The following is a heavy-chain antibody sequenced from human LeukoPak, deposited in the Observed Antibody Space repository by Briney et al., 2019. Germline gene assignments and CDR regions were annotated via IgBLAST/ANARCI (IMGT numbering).Heavy chain of an antibody. D-gene: IGHD5-18*01. CDR1: GGPISSGGYS. CDR3: ASGYSYGYAGGLDY. J-gene: IGHJ4*02. V-gene: IGHV4-30-2*01. CDR2: IYHSGST. Sequence: PSETLSLTCAVSGGPISSGGYSWSWIRQPPGKGLEWIGYIYHSGSTYYNPSLKSRVTISVDRSKNQFSLKLSSVTAADTAVYYCASGYSYGYAGGLDYWGQGTLVTVSS.